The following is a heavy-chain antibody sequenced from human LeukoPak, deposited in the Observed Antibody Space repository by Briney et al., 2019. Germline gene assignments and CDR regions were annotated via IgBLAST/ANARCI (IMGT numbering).Heavy chain of an antibody. D-gene: IGHD3-10*01. V-gene: IGHV3-23*01. CDR2: ISTTVGNT. J-gene: IGHJ5*02. CDR1: GFTFSTSA. CDR3: TKRAEFGGFDP. Sequence: GGSLRLSCAASGFTFSTSAMSWVRQAPGKGLGWVSSISTTVGNTYYADSVKGRFTISRDNSNNTLYLQMNSLTAEDTAVYYCTKRAEFGGFDPWGQGTLDTVSS.